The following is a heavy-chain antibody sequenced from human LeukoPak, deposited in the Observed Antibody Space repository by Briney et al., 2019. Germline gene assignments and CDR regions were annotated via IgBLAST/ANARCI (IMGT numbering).Heavy chain of an antibody. V-gene: IGHV1-24*01. CDR2: FDPEDGET. CDR3: ATASLSLGYCSGGSCPTSSFDP. D-gene: IGHD2-15*01. CDR1: GYTLTELS. J-gene: IGHJ5*02. Sequence: GASVKVSCKVSGYTLTELSMHWVRQAPGKGLEWMGGFDPEDGETIYAQKFRGRVTMTEDTSTDTAYMELSSLRSEDTAVYYCATASLSLGYCSGGSCPTSSFDPWGQGTLVTVSS.